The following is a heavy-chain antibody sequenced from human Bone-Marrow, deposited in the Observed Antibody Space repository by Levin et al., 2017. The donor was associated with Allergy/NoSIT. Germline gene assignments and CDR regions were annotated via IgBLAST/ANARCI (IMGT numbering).Heavy chain of an antibody. CDR3: AREDYYGSGAIDY. V-gene: IGHV3-48*01. D-gene: IGHD3-10*01. J-gene: IGHJ4*02. CDR2: ISGSGTTI. CDR1: GFTFRSYT. Sequence: GESLKISCAASGFTFRSYTMNWVRQAPGKGLEWISYISGSGTTIFSADSVRGRFTVSRDNAKNSLYLQMNSLRGEDTAVYYCAREDYYGSGAIDYWGQGTLVTVSA.